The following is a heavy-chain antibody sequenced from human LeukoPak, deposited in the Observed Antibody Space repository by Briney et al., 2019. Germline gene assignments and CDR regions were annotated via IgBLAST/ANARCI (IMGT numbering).Heavy chain of an antibody. Sequence: GGSLRLSCAASGFTFSDSAMRWVRQAPGKGLELVSSIDRSGTNTFYADSVKGRFTISRDNSKNTVYLYMVSLRAEDTAMYYCAKGVSGPQYYFHFWGQGNMVTVSS. V-gene: IGHV3-23*05. J-gene: IGHJ4*02. CDR1: GFTFSDSA. CDR3: AKGVSGPQYYFHF. CDR2: IDRSGTNT. D-gene: IGHD2/OR15-2a*01.